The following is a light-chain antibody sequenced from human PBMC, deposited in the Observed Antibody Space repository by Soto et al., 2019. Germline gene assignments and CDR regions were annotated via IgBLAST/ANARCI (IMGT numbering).Light chain of an antibody. J-gene: IGKJ4*01. CDR1: QSVSDY. CDR2: DAS. CDR3: QHYKTWPLA. V-gene: IGKV3-11*01. Sequence: EIVLTQSPATLSLSPGERATLSCRASQSVSDYLAWYQQRPGQAPRLLIFDASTRATGIPARFSGSGSGTDFTLTISSLEPEDFAVYYCQHYKTWPLAFGGGTKVDIK.